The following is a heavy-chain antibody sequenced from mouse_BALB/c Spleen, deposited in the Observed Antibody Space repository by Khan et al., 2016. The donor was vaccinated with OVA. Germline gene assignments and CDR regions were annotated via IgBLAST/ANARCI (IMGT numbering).Heavy chain of an antibody. CDR2: IDPPNDDS. CDR3: ATLYCNLFAF. D-gene: IGHD2-1*01. Sequence: VQLQQSGAELVKPGASVKLSCSASGFNIKDTYIHWMKQRPEQGLEWIGRIDPPNDDSKYGPKFQAKATLTADKSSNTAYLQLSSLTSEDTAVYYCATLYCNLFAFWGQGTLVSVSA. J-gene: IGHJ3*01. CDR1: GFNIKDTY. V-gene: IGHV14-3*02.